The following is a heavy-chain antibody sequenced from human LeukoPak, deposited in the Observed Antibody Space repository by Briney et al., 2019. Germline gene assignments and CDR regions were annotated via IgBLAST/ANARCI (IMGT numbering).Heavy chain of an antibody. CDR3: ARDRSIEVTVVAAIWFDP. CDR2: IIPIFGTA. D-gene: IGHD2-15*01. J-gene: IGHJ5*02. CDR1: GGTFSSYA. Sequence: SVKVSCKASGGTFSSYAISWVRQAPGQGLEWMGGIIPIFGTANCAQKFQGRVTITADKSTSTAYMELSSLRSEDTAVYYCARDRSIEVTVVAAIWFDPWGQGTLVTVSS. V-gene: IGHV1-69*06.